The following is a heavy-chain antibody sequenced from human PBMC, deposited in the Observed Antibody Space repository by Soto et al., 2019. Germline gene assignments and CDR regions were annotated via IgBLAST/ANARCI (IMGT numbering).Heavy chain of an antibody. D-gene: IGHD2-15*01. CDR2: IYYSGST. J-gene: IGHJ3*02. Sequence: SETLSLTCTVSGGSISSYYWSWIRQPPGKGLEWIGYIYYSGSTNYNPSLKSRVTISVDTSKNQFSLKLSSVTAADTAVYYCARRLPQNYWSGGSCYPGYAFDSWGQGTRVTVAS. CDR3: ARRLPQNYWSGGSCYPGYAFDS. V-gene: IGHV4-59*08. CDR1: GGSISSYY.